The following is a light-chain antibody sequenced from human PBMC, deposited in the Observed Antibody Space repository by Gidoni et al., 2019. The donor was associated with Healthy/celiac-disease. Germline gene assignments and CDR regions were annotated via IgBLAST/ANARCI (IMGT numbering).Light chain of an antibody. CDR2: AAS. J-gene: IGKJ1*01. V-gene: IGKV1-6*01. CDR1: QGIRND. Sequence: AIQMTQSPDSLSASVGDRVTITCRASQGIRNDLGWYQQKPGKAPKLLIYAASSLQSGVPSQFRGSGSGTDFTLTISSLQPEDFATYYCLQDYNYPRTFGQGTKVEIK. CDR3: LQDYNYPRT.